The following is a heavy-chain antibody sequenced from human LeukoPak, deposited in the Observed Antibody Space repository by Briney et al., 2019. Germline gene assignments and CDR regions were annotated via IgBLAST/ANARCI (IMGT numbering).Heavy chain of an antibody. Sequence: HTGGSLRLSCAASGFTFSSYAMSWVRQAPGKGLEWVSAISGSGGSTYYADSVKGRFTISSGNSKNTLYLQMNSLRAEDAAVYYCARDFKPLYSGSYHYYFDYWGQGTLVTVSS. D-gene: IGHD1-26*01. CDR1: GFTFSSYA. V-gene: IGHV3-23*01. CDR3: ARDFKPLYSGSYHYYFDY. J-gene: IGHJ4*02. CDR2: ISGSGGST.